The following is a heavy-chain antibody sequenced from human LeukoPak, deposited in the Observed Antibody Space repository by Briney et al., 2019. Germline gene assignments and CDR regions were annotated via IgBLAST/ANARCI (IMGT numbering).Heavy chain of an antibody. CDR2: NYDSGST. CDR1: GGSICSSS. V-gene: IGHV4-59*01. Sequence: SETLSLTCTISGGSICSSSWTCLRQPPGPGLEWLGYNYDSGSTNYNPSLKSRVTISVDTSKNHFSLKLSSVTAADTAVYYCARGIGWSGYYSGGVPNDYYYMDVWGKGTPVTVSS. J-gene: IGHJ6*03. CDR3: ARGIGWSGYYSGGVPNDYYYMDV. D-gene: IGHD3-3*01.